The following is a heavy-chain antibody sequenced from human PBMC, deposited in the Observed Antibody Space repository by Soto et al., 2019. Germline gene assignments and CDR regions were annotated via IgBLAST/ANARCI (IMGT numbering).Heavy chain of an antibody. V-gene: IGHV1-69*01. D-gene: IGHD5-12*01. CDR3: AAGFFNSTGGRIGYHNNAVDA. CDR1: GGTFSSHS. Sequence: QVQLVQSGAEVKKPGSSVKVSCKSSGGTFSSHSINWVRQAPGQGLEWMGGIIPIFGPANFAKKFQSRVTSTADESTTTAYMQLRSLTSEDTAVYYCAAGFFNSTGGRIGYHNNAVDAWGQGTTVTVSS. J-gene: IGHJ6*02. CDR2: IIPIFGPA.